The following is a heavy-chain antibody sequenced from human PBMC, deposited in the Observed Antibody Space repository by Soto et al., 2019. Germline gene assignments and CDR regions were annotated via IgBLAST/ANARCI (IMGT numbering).Heavy chain of an antibody. CDR2: SRNKANSYTT. V-gene: IGHV3-72*01. Sequence: EVQLVESGGGLVQPGGSLRLSCAASGFTLSDRYMDWVRHTPEKGLEWVDRSRNKANSYTTEYAAAVKGRFTISRDELKSLLYLQMESLRTEDTAVYYCVRGYNGFDRWGQGTLVTVS. CDR3: VRGYNGFDR. J-gene: IGHJ4*02. D-gene: IGHD2-2*02. CDR1: GFTLSDRY.